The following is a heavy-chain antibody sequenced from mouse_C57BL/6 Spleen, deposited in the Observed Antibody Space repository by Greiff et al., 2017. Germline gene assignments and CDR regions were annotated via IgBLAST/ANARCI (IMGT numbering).Heavy chain of an antibody. CDR2: ISNGGGST. CDR3: ARQGDKGSYAMDY. CDR1: GFTFSDYY. V-gene: IGHV5-12*01. J-gene: IGHJ4*01. Sequence: EVQLVESGGGLVQPGGSLKLSCAASGFTFSDYYMYWVRQTPEKRLEWVAYISNGGGSTYYPDTVKGRFTISRDNAKNTLYLQMSRLKSEDTAMYYCARQGDKGSYAMDYWGQGTSVTVSS.